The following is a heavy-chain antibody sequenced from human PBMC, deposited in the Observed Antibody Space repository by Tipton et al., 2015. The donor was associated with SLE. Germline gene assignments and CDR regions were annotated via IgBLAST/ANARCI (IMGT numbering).Heavy chain of an antibody. J-gene: IGHJ3*02. Sequence: TLSLTCTVSGGSVSSGSYYWSWIRQPPGKGLEWIGYIYYSGSTNYNPSLKSRVTISVDTSKNQFSLKLSSVTAADTAVYYCAREGRVVVAATQGAFDIWGQGTMVTVSS. D-gene: IGHD2-15*01. CDR3: AREGRVVVAATQGAFDI. CDR1: GGSVSSGSYY. CDR2: IYYSGST. V-gene: IGHV4-61*01.